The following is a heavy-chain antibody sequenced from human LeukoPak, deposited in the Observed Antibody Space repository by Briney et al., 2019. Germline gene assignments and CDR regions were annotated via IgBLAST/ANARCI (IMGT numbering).Heavy chain of an antibody. CDR3: ARDGSGWIDY. J-gene: IGHJ4*02. D-gene: IGHD6-19*01. CDR1: GGSITSSSYY. Sequence: SETLSLTCTVSGGSITSSSYYWSWIRQPPGKGLEWIGYIYYSGSTNYNPSLKSRVTISVDTSKNQFSLKLSSVTAADTAVYYCARDGSGWIDYWGQGTLVTVSP. CDR2: IYYSGST. V-gene: IGHV4-61*01.